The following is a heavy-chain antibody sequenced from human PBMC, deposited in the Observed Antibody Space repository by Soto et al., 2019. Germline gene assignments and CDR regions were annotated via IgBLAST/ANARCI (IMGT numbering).Heavy chain of an antibody. Sequence: QVTLKESGPVLVKPTETLTLTCTVSGFSLSKARMGVSWIRQPPGKALEWLAHIFWNDERSYNTSLKSRLTISRDTSKSQVVLTMTNVYPVDTGTYFCARALREGLPIYYFVSWGQGTLITVSS. J-gene: IGHJ4*02. CDR1: GFSLSKARMG. V-gene: IGHV2-26*01. D-gene: IGHD1-26*01. CDR3: ARALREGLPIYYFVS. CDR2: IFWNDER.